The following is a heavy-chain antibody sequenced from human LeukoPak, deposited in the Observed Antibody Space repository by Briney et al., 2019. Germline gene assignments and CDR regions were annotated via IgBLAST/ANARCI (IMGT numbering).Heavy chain of an antibody. CDR3: ARLGTVLRYFYWFDP. CDR1: GGSFSGYY. J-gene: IGHJ5*02. D-gene: IGHD3-9*01. CDR2: INHSGST. V-gene: IGHV4-34*01. Sequence: PSETLSLTCAVYGGSFSGYYWSWLRQPPGKGLEWIGEINHSGSTNYNPSLKSRVTISVDTSKNQFSLKLSSVTAADTAVYYCARLGTVLRYFYWFDPWGQGTLVTVSS.